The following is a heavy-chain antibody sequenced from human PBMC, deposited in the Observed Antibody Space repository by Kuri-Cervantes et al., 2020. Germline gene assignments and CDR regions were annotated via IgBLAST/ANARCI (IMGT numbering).Heavy chain of an antibody. D-gene: IGHD5-18*01. CDR2: INHSGST. V-gene: IGHV4-34*01. CDR1: GGSFSGYY. Sequence: SETLSLTCAVYGGSFSGYYWSWIRQPPGKGLEWIGEINHSGSTYYNPSLKSRVTISVDTSKNQFSLKLSSVTAADTAVYYCAREAVDTAMAPHYYYGMDVWGQGTTVTDSS. CDR3: AREAVDTAMAPHYYYGMDV. J-gene: IGHJ6*02.